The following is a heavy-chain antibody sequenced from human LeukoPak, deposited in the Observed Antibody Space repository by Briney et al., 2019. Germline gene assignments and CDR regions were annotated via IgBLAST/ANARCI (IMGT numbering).Heavy chain of an antibody. V-gene: IGHV3-7*01. CDR3: ARDASTFYNFWSGYSNY. CDR1: GFTFSSYW. J-gene: IGHJ4*02. Sequence: GGSLRLSCAASGFTFSSYWMSWVRQSPGKGLEWVVNIKQDGSEKYYVDSVKGRFTISRDNAKNSLYLQMNSLRAEDTAVYYCARDASTFYNFWSGYSNYWGQGTLVTVSS. CDR2: IKQDGSEK. D-gene: IGHD3-3*01.